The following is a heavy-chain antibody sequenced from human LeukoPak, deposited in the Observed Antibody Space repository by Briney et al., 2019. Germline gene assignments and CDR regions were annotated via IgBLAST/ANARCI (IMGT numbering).Heavy chain of an antibody. D-gene: IGHD3-16*02. CDR3: ARDQYDSVWGSHRPYFDY. CDR1: GYTFSSYG. V-gene: IGHV1-18*01. CDR2: ISVYNGNP. J-gene: IGHJ4*02. Sequence: ASVKVSCKASGYTFSSYGISWVRHAPGQVLEWMGWISVYNGNPEYAQKFQGRVIMTTDTFTSTAYMELRSLRSDDTAVYYCARDQYDSVWGSHRPYFDYWGQGTLVTVSS.